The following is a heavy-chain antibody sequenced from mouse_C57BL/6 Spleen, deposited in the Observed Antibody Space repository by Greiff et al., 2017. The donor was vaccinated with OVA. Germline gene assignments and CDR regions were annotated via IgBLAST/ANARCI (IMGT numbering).Heavy chain of an antibody. V-gene: IGHV1-50*01. CDR1: GYTFTSYW. CDR3: ARFTGNYGEDY. Sequence: QVQLQQPGAELVKPGASVKLSCKASGYTFTSYWMQWVKQRPGQGLEWIGEIDPSDSYTNCNQKFKGKATLTVDTSSSTAYMQLSSLTSEDSAVYYCARFTGNYGEDYWGQGTSVTVSS. D-gene: IGHD2-1*01. J-gene: IGHJ4*01. CDR2: IDPSDSYT.